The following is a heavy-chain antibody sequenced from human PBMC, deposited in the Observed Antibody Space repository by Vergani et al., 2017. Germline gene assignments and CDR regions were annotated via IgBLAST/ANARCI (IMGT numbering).Heavy chain of an antibody. J-gene: IGHJ6*02. CDR2: INYVGRT. D-gene: IGHD3-16*01. Sequence: QVQLQESGPGLVKPPGTLSLTCAVSGGSINPSSSFWGWIRQSPGKGLEWIGSINYVGRTYYIPSLQSRVSISVDTSKNQFSLKLSSVTAADSAVYYCARHDSGHYDSSYYGLDVWGQGTTVTVSS. CDR3: ARHDSGHYDSSYYGLDV. CDR1: GGSINPSSSF. V-gene: IGHV4-39*01.